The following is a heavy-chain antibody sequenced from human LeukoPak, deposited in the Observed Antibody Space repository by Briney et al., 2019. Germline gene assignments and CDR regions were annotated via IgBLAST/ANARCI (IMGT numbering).Heavy chain of an antibody. V-gene: IGHV3-21*01. CDR1: GFTFSSYS. J-gene: IGHJ4*02. D-gene: IGHD3-10*01. CDR2: ISTSSTYR. Sequence: GGSLRLSCAAPGFTFSSYSMSWVRQAPGKGLEWVSGISTSSTYRLYADSVKGRFTISRDNAKSSLYLEMNSLRAEDTAVYYCARDVDGSGNYGFDWWGQGILVTVSS. CDR3: ARDVDGSGNYGFDW.